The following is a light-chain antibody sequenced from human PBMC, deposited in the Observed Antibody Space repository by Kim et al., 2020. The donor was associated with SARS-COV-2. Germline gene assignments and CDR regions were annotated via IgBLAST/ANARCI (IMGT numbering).Light chain of an antibody. CDR1: NIGRET. Sequence: APGKAARITCGGNNIGRETVHWYQQKPGQAAVLVVYDNSDRPSGIPERFSGSGSGNTATLTISRVEAGDEADYFCQVWDNSDDPVVFGGGTQLTVL. CDR3: QVWDNSDDPVV. J-gene: IGLJ2*01. CDR2: DNS. V-gene: IGLV3-21*03.